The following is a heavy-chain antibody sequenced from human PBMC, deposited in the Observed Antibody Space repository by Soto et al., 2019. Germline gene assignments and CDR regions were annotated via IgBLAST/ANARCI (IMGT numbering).Heavy chain of an antibody. CDR2: IYYSGST. Sequence: QVQLQESGPGLVKPSETLSLTCTVSGGSISSYYWSWIRQPPGKGLEWIGYIYYSGSTNYNPSLKSRVTISVDTSKNQFSLKLSSVTAADTAVYYCARRAMGVFDYWGQGTLVTVSS. D-gene: IGHD2-2*01. CDR3: ARRAMGVFDY. J-gene: IGHJ4*02. CDR1: GGSISSYY. V-gene: IGHV4-59*08.